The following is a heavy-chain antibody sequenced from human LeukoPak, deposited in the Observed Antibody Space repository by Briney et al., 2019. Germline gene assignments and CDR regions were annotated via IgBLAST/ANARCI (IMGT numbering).Heavy chain of an antibody. V-gene: IGHV3-23*01. CDR3: AKDHERRWGLIVGYAFDI. CDR2: ISGSGATT. D-gene: IGHD1-26*01. CDR1: GFTFSSYA. J-gene: IGHJ3*02. Sequence: PGGSLRLSCAASGFTFSSYAMSWVRQAPGKGLEWVSSISGSGATTYYADSVKGRFTISRDNSKNTLYLQMHSLRVENTAVYYCAKDHERRWGLIVGYAFDIWGQGTVVTVSS.